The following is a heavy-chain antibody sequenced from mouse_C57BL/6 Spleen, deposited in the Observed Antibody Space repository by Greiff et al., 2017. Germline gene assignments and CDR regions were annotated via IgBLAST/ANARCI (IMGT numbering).Heavy chain of an antibody. D-gene: IGHD1-1*01. V-gene: IGHV1-15*01. CDR2: IDPETGGT. CDR3: TRGDYYGSSPFDY. Sequence: QVQLQQSGAELVRPGASVTLSCKASGYTFPDYEMHWVKQTPVHGLEWIGAIDPETGGTAYNQKFKGKAILTADKSSSTAYMELRSLTSEDSAVYYCTRGDYYGSSPFDYWGQGTTLTVSS. CDR1: GYTFPDYE. J-gene: IGHJ2*01.